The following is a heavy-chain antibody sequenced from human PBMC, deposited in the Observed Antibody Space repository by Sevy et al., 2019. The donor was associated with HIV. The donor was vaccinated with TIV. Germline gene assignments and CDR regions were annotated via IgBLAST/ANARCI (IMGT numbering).Heavy chain of an antibody. J-gene: IGHJ1*01. D-gene: IGHD1-26*01. CDR2: ISRYDT. V-gene: IGHV1-18*01. Sequence: ASVKVSCKTSGYTFTNYFITWVRQAPGQGLEWMGRISRYDTNYAQKFQGRVTMTTDTSTSTVYMELRSLKSDDTAVYYCARAPSGSQGPGQYFHHWGQGTLDTVSS. CDR3: ARAPSGSQGPGQYFHH. CDR1: GYTFTNYF.